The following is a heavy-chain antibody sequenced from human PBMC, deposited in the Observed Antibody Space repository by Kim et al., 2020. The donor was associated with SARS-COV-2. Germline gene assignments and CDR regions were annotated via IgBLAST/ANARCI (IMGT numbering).Heavy chain of an antibody. V-gene: IGHV3-43*02. Sequence: GGSLRLSCAASGFTFDYYAIQWVRQVPGKGLEWVSLISRDGGEIKYADSVKGRFTISRDNSKKSVYLQMNSLRSEDTALYYCVRGQQWLIKNWGQGTQVTLSA. CDR1: GFTFDYYA. CDR3: VRGQQWLIKN. J-gene: IGHJ4*02. CDR2: ISRDGGEI. D-gene: IGHD6-19*01.